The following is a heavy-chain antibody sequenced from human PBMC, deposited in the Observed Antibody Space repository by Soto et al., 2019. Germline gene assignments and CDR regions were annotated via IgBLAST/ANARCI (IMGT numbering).Heavy chain of an antibody. CDR1: GGSVNSNTYS. V-gene: IGHV4-39*01. Sequence: QLQVQESGPGLVKPSETLSLTCTVSGGSVNSNTYSWGWIRQSPGKGLECIGTIYSRENAYYKPSVRSRLTMPVDTSMNAFSLSLSSVTAADTAVYYCARLNGYCVSTSCHCYYGMDVWGQGNTVTVSS. CDR3: ARLNGYCVSTSCHCYYGMDV. CDR2: IYSRENA. D-gene: IGHD2-2*03. J-gene: IGHJ6*02.